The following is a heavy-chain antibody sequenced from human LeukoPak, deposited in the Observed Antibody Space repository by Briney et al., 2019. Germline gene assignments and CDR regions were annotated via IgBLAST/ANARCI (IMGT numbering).Heavy chain of an antibody. CDR1: GYTFTSYA. J-gene: IGHJ4*02. D-gene: IGHD3-16*01. CDR3: ARLLRGYFDY. Sequence: ASVKVSCKASGYTFTSYAMHWVRQAPGQRLEWMGWISAGNGNTKYSQKFQGRVTITRDTSASTAYMELSSLRSEDTAVYYCARLLRGYFDYWGQGTLVTVSS. CDR2: ISAGNGNT. V-gene: IGHV1-3*01.